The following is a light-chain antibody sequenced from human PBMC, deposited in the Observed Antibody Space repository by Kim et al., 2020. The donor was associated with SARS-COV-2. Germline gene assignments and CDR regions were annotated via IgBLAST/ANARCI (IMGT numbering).Light chain of an antibody. J-gene: IGKJ2*01. CDR3: QQYNRWPYT. V-gene: IGKV3-15*01. Sequence: SVSPGGGATLFGRASQSVSTNVAWYQQKPGQAPRLLIFGASPRATGVPARFSGSGSGTDFTLTIGGLQSEDFAVYFCQQYNRWPYTFGQGTKLEI. CDR1: QSVSTN. CDR2: GAS.